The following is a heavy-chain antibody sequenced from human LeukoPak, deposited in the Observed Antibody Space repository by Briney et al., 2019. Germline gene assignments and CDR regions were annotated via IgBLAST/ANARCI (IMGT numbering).Heavy chain of an antibody. Sequence: PSETLSLTCTVSGGSISSSSYYWGWIRQPPGKGLEWIGSIYYSGSTYYNPSLKSRVTISVDTSKNQFSLKLSSVTAADTAVYYCASTHDYGGNSGGWGQGTLVTVSS. CDR1: GGSISSSSYY. V-gene: IGHV4-39*07. CDR3: ASTHDYGGNSGG. D-gene: IGHD4-23*01. J-gene: IGHJ4*02. CDR2: IYYSGST.